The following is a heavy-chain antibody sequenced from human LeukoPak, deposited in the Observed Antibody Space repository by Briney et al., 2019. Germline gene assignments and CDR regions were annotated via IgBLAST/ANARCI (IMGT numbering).Heavy chain of an antibody. CDR3: ARPTRGVRGANFDY. V-gene: IGHV1-2*02. CDR2: INPNSGGT. J-gene: IGHJ4*02. Sequence: GASVKVSCKAPGYTFTGYYMHWVRQAPGQGLEWMGWINPNSGGTNYAQKFQGRVTMTRDTSISTAYMELSRLRSDDTAVYYCARPTRGVRGANFDYWGQGTLVTVSS. D-gene: IGHD3-10*01. CDR1: GYTFTGYY.